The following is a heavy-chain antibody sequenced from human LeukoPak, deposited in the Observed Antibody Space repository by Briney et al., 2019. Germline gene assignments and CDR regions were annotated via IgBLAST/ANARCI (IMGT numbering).Heavy chain of an antibody. CDR2: INSDAIRR. V-gene: IGHV3-74*01. Sequence: GGALTLPCPASRFTFSDHWMHWVGQAPAKARVGVSRINSDAIRRNYPHPAKGRLTISRDNAKNILYLQMNSLRVEDTALYYCARETREAGSGDHQIDSFDVWGQGTMVSVSS. CDR1: RFTFSDHW. D-gene: IGHD2-15*01. CDR3: ARETREAGSGDHQIDSFDV. J-gene: IGHJ3*01.